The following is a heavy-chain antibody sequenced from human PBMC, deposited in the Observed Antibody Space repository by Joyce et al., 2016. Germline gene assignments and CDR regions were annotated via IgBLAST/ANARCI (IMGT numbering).Heavy chain of an antibody. J-gene: IGHJ4*02. CDR2: ISYDGSNK. CDR3: AKDCHYSSGYYEGFDY. D-gene: IGHD3-22*01. Sequence: QVQLVDSGGGVVQPGRSLRLSCVASGFTFSNYGSHWVRHAPGKGREWVEVISYDGSNKYYSDSVKGRFTISRDNSRNTVYLQMNSLRPEDTAVYYCAKDCHYSSGYYEGFDYWGQGTLVTVSS. CDR1: GFTFSNYG. V-gene: IGHV3-30*18.